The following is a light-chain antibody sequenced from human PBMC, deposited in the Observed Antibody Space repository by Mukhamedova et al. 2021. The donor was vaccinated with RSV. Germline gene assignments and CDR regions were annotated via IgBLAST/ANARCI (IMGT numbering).Light chain of an antibody. V-gene: IGKV1-5*03. CDR3: QQYNSYWT. CDR2: KAS. Sequence: WYQRRVHGKAPKLLIYKASSLESAVPSRFSGSGSGTEFTLTISSLQPDDFATYYCQQYNSYWTFGQGTKVEIK. J-gene: IGKJ1*01.